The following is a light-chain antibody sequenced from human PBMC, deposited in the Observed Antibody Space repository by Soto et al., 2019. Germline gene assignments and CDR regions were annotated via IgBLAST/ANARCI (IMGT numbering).Light chain of an antibody. CDR2: EVS. J-gene: IGLJ3*02. CDR3: SSYTSSSTRV. V-gene: IGLV2-14*01. Sequence: QSALTQPASVSGSPGQSITMSCTGTSSDVGGYNYVSWYQQHPGKAPKLMIYEVSNRPSGVSNRFSGSKSGNTASLTISGLQAEDEADYYCSSYTSSSTRVFGGGTKRTVL. CDR1: SSDVGGYNY.